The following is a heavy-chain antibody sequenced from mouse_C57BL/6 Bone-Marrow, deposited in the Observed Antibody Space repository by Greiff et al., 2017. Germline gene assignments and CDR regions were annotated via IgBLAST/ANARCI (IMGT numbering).Heavy chain of an antibody. CDR2: INPNNGGT. V-gene: IGHV1-26*01. Sequence: EVQLQQSGPELVKPGASVKISCKASGYTFTDYYMNWVKQSHGKSLEWIGDINPNNGGTSYNQKFKGKATLTVDKSSSTAYMELRSLTSEDSAVYYCARFYYGNYRAYAMDYWGQGTSVTVSS. CDR3: ARFYYGNYRAYAMDY. J-gene: IGHJ4*01. D-gene: IGHD2-1*01. CDR1: GYTFTDYY.